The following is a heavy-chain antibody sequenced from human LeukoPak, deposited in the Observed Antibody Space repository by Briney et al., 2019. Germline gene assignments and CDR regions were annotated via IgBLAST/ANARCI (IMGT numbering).Heavy chain of an antibody. D-gene: IGHD2-21*02. Sequence: GGSLRLSCSASGFTFSTHSMYWVRHAPGKGLEYVSGINNNGGSTYYPDSVKGRFTNPRDNSKSTLYLQMSSLRVEDTAVYYCVKGALGDWSVEYWGQGTLVTVSS. CDR3: VKGALGDWSVEY. CDR1: GFTFSTHS. J-gene: IGHJ4*02. CDR2: INNNGGST. V-gene: IGHV3-64D*06.